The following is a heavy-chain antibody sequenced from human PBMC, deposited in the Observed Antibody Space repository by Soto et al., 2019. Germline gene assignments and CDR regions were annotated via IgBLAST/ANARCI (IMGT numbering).Heavy chain of an antibody. V-gene: IGHV3-30*03. D-gene: IGHD2-21*02. CDR3: ATKVRVTNYLYYGMDV. J-gene: IGHJ6*02. CDR1: GFSFNTSG. CDR2: IAFDGSQE. Sequence: QVQLVESGGGVVQPGRALRLSCAASGFSFNTSGMHWVRQAPGKGLEWVAVIAFDGSQEFYGDSVRGRFTISRDNSKNTLFLQMKSLKPEDTAAYYCATKVRVTNYLYYGMDVWGQGTTVTVSS.